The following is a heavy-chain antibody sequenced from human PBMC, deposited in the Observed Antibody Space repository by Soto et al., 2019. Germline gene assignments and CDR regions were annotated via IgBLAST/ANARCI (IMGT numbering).Heavy chain of an antibody. V-gene: IGHV3-33*01. Sequence: AGGSLRLSCAASGFTFSSYGMHWVRQAPGKGLEWVAVIWYDGSNKYYADSVKGRFTISRDNSKNTLYLQMNSLRAEDTAVYYCARGAVAGRDYYYYGMDVWGQGTTVTVSS. CDR3: ARGAVAGRDYYYYGMDV. CDR1: GFTFSSYG. CDR2: IWYDGSNK. J-gene: IGHJ6*02. D-gene: IGHD6-19*01.